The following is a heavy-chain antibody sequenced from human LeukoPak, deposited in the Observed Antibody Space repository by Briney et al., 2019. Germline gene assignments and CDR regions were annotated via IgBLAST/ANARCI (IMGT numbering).Heavy chain of an antibody. Sequence: GGSLRLSCAASGFTFSSYGMHWVRQAPGKGLEWVAVIWYDGSNRYYADSVKGRFTISRDNSKNTLYLQMNSLTAEDTAIYYCAKDYDDVWGSLDYWGQGTLVTVSS. CDR3: AKDYDDVWGSLDY. V-gene: IGHV3-33*06. D-gene: IGHD3-16*01. CDR2: IWYDGSNR. CDR1: GFTFSSYG. J-gene: IGHJ4*02.